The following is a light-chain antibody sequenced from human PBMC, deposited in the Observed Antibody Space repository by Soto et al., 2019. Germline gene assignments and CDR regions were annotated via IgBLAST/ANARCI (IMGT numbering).Light chain of an antibody. V-gene: IGKV2-28*01. CDR3: MQALQTPRT. Sequence: EIVMTQSPLSLPVTPGEPASISCRSSQSLLHSNGYNYLNWYLQKPGQSPQLLIYLGSNRASGVPDRFSGSGSGTDFTXKXSRXXXXDVGVYYCMQALQTPRTFGQGTKVEIK. CDR2: LGS. CDR1: QSLLHSNGYNY. J-gene: IGKJ1*01.